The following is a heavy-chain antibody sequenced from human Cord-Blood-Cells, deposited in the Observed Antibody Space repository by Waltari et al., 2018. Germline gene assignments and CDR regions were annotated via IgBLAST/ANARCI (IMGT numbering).Heavy chain of an antibody. CDR3: ARPQGYSSSFDI. J-gene: IGHJ3*02. V-gene: IGHV4-34*01. CDR2: INHSGST. Sequence: QVQLQQWGAGLLKPSETLSLTCAVYGGSFSGYYWSWIRQPPGKGLEWIGEINHSGSTNYDPSLKSRVTISVDTSKNQFSLKLSSVTAADTAVYYCARPQGYSSSFDIWGQGTMVTVSS. D-gene: IGHD6-6*01. CDR1: GGSFSGYY.